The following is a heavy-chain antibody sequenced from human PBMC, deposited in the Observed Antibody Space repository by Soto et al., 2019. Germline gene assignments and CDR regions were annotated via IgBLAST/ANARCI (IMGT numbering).Heavy chain of an antibody. V-gene: IGHV3-48*02. J-gene: IGHJ6*02. Sequence: GGSLRLSCAASEFTFSSYSMNWVRQAPGKGVEWISYISSSSSTIYYADSVKGRFTISRDNAKSSLYLQMNSLRDEDTAVYYCAREGQWLLSYYYYAMDVWGQGTTVTVSS. CDR2: ISSSSSTI. CDR3: AREGQWLLSYYYYAMDV. CDR1: EFTFSSYS. D-gene: IGHD6-19*01.